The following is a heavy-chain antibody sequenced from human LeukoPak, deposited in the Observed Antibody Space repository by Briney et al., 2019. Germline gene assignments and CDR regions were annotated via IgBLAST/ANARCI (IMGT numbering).Heavy chain of an antibody. CDR2: INHSGST. CDR3: ARGVVGATDYFDY. CDR1: GGSFSGYY. D-gene: IGHD1-26*01. Sequence: PSETLSLTCAVHGGSFSGYYWSWIRQPPGKGLEWIGEINHSGSTNYNPSLKSRVTISVDTSKNQFSLKLSSVTAADTAVYYCARGVVGATDYFDYWGQGTLVTVSS. V-gene: IGHV4-34*01. J-gene: IGHJ4*02.